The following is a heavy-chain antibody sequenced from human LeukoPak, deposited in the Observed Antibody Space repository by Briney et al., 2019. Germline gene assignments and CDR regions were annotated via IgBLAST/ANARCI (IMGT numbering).Heavy chain of an antibody. CDR2: ISHDGSSK. CDR1: GFTFSSYG. V-gene: IGHV3-30*18. Sequence: GRSLRLSCAASGFTFSSYGMHWVRQAPGKGLEWVAVISHDGSSKYFADSVKGRFTTSRDNPKNMLDLQMHSLRAEDTAVYYCAKSIRFCSSSSCFAGYYNYGLRVWGQGTTVIVSS. J-gene: IGHJ6*02. CDR3: AKSIRFCSSSSCFAGYYNYGLRV. D-gene: IGHD2-2*01.